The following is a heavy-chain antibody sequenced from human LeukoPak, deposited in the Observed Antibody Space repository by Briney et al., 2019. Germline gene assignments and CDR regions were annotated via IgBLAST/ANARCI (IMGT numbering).Heavy chain of an antibody. Sequence: GGSLRLSCAASGFTFSSYWLLWVRHTPGKGLVWVSRIKGDGSSTSYADSVKGRFTISRDNAKNTLYLQMNSLRAEDTAVYYCARDGYSFGHDFDYWGQGTLVTVSS. J-gene: IGHJ4*02. CDR2: IKGDGSST. CDR1: GFTFSSYW. V-gene: IGHV3-74*01. CDR3: ARDGYSFGHDFDY. D-gene: IGHD5-18*01.